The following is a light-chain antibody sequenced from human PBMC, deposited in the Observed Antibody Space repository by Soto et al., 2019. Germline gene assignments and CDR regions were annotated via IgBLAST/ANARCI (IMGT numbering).Light chain of an antibody. CDR2: EVS. V-gene: IGLV2-14*01. Sequence: QSVLTQPASVSGSPGQSITISCTGTSSDVGGYDYVSWYQQHPGDAPKLMISEVSNRPSGVSNRFSGSKSGNTASLTISGLQAEDEADYYCSSYTTSTTYVFGTGTKLTVL. J-gene: IGLJ1*01. CDR1: SSDVGGYDY. CDR3: SSYTTSTTYV.